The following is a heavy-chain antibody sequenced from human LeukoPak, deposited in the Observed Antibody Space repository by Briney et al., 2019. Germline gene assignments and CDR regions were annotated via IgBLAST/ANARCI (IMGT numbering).Heavy chain of an antibody. D-gene: IGHD1-26*01. CDR3: ASVTTHDAFDI. V-gene: IGHV4-38-2*02. CDR1: GYSISSGYY. CDR2: IYHSGST. J-gene: IGHJ3*02. Sequence: PSETLSLTCTVSGYSISSGYYWSWIRQPPGKGLEWIGSIYHSGSTYYNPSLKSRVTISVDTSKNQFSLKLSSVTAADTAVYYCASVTTHDAFDIWGQGTMVTVSS.